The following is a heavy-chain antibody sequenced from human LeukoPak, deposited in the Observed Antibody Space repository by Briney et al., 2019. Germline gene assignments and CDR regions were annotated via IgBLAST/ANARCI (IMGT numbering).Heavy chain of an antibody. V-gene: IGHV4-39*01. D-gene: IGHD6-6*01. Sequence: PSETLSLTRTASGGSMSSSSYFWGWIRQPPGKGLEWIGSIYYIGITYYNPSLRSRLSISVDTSKNQFSLRLSSVTAADTAVYYCARLFQYSSSSRFFQHWGLGTLVTVSS. CDR3: ARLFQYSSSSRFFQH. CDR1: GGSMSSSSYF. J-gene: IGHJ1*01. CDR2: IYYIGIT.